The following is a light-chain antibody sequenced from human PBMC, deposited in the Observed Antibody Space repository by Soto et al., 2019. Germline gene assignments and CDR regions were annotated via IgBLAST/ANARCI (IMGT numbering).Light chain of an antibody. V-gene: IGKV3-20*01. CDR3: QQKEA. J-gene: IGKJ1*01. Sequence: VLTQSPGTLSLSPGETATLSCRASQRVSRSYLAWYQQKPSQAPRLLIYGASSRATGIPDRFSGSGSGTDFTLTISRLEPEDFAVYYCQQKEAFGQGTKVDIK. CDR1: QRVSRSY. CDR2: GAS.